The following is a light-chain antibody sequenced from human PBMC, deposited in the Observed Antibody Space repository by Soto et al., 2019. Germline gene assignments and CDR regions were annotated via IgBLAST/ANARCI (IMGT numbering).Light chain of an antibody. CDR3: QQYDNWPPFT. V-gene: IGKV3-15*01. J-gene: IGKJ3*01. CDR1: QSVGSH. Sequence: EIVMTQCPVTLSVSPGERATLSCRASQSVGSHLAWYQQRPGQAPRLLIYGASYRATGIPPRFSGSGSGTDFTLTISSLQSEDFTVYYCQQYDNWPPFTFGPGTKVDIK. CDR2: GAS.